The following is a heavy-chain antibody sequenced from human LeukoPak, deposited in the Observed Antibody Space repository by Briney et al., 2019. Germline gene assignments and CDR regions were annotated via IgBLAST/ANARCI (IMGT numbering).Heavy chain of an antibody. Sequence: GGSLRLSCAASGITVRNYCMSWVRQAPGEGLEWVAVIYGDGSTYYADSVKGRFTISSDNLKNTLSLQMDSLRAADTAMYYCARGSPVASGRYSIYSSWGQGTLVTVSP. CDR1: GITVRNYC. CDR2: IYGDGST. J-gene: IGHJ5*02. V-gene: IGHV3-53*01. CDR3: ARGSPVASGRYSIYSS. D-gene: IGHD3-10*01.